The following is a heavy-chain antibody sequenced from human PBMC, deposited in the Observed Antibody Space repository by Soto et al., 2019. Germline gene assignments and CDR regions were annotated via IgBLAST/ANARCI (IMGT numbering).Heavy chain of an antibody. CDR3: ARGSSGSYPGSGAFDI. D-gene: IGHD1-26*01. CDR2: INPNSGGT. V-gene: IGHV1-2*04. Sequence: QVPLVQSGAEVKKPGASVKVSCKASGYTFTGYYVHWVRQAPGQGLEWMGWINPNSGGTNYAQKFQGWVTMTRDTSISTAYMELSRLRSDDTAVYYCARGSSGSYPGSGAFDIWGQGTMVTVSS. J-gene: IGHJ3*02. CDR1: GYTFTGYY.